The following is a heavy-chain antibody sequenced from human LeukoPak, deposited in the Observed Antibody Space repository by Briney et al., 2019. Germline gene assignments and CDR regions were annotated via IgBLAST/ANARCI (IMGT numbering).Heavy chain of an antibody. CDR2: IIPIFGTA. CDR3: ARDKQDGYSYNY. V-gene: IGHV1-69*13. D-gene: IGHD5-18*01. Sequence: GALVKVSCKASGGTFSSYAISWVRQAPGQGLEWMGGIIPIFGTANYAQKFQGRVTITADESTSTAYMELSSLRSEDTAVYYCARDKQDGYSYNYWGQGTLVTVSS. CDR1: GGTFSSYA. J-gene: IGHJ4*02.